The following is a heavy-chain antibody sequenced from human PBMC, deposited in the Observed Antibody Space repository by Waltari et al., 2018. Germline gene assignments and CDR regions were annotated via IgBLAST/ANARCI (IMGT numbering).Heavy chain of an antibody. CDR2: IYYSGST. D-gene: IGHD3-3*01. V-gene: IGHV4-39*01. J-gene: IGHJ4*02. Sequence: QLQLQESGPGLVKPSETLSLTCTVSGGSISSSSYYWGWIRQPPGKGLEWIGSIYYSGSTYYNPSLKSRVTISVDTSKNQFSLKLSSVTAADTAVYYCASYDFWSGYVFDYWGQGTLVTVSS. CDR1: GGSISSSSYY. CDR3: ASYDFWSGYVFDY.